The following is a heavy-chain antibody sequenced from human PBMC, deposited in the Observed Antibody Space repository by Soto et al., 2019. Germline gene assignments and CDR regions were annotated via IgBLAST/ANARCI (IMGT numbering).Heavy chain of an antibody. CDR1: GFSLSTTGVG. J-gene: IGHJ6*02. CDR3: VQSRCGGDCLQSYSSHSYYGLDV. Sequence: QITLKESGPTLVKPTQTLTLTCSFSGFSLSTTGVGVGWIRQPPGKALEWLALIYWDDDKPYNPSLNSRLTITKDTPKNQVVLAMTNIDPVDTATYYCVQSRCGGDCLQSYSSHSYYGLDVWGQGTTVTVSS. V-gene: IGHV2-5*02. CDR2: IYWDDDK. D-gene: IGHD2-21*02.